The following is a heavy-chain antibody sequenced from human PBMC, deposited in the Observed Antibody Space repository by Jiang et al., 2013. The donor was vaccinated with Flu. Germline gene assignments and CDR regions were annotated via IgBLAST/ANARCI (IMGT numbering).Heavy chain of an antibody. V-gene: IGHV3-48*02. CDR2: ISGASSTI. J-gene: IGHJ4*02. CDR1: GFIFSTYN. D-gene: IGHD2-21*01. Sequence: GLVQPGGSLRLSCAASGFIFSTYNMNWVRQTPGKGLEWISFISGASSTIHYADSVKGRFTISRDNAKNSLYLHINSLRDEDTAVYYCARGIVGLFLIDYWGQGTLVT. CDR3: ARGIVGLFLIDY.